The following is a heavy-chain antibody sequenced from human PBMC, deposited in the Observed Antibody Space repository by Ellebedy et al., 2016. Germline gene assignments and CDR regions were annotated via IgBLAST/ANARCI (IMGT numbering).Heavy chain of an antibody. CDR2: IIPILGIA. CDR3: AREGELRPFDY. Sequence: SVKVSCXASGGTFSSYAISWVRQAPGQGLEWMGRIIPILGIANYAQKFQGRVTITADKSTSTAYMELSSLRSEDTAVYYCAREGELRPFDYWGQGTLVTVSS. J-gene: IGHJ4*02. D-gene: IGHD1-26*01. V-gene: IGHV1-69*04. CDR1: GGTFSSYA.